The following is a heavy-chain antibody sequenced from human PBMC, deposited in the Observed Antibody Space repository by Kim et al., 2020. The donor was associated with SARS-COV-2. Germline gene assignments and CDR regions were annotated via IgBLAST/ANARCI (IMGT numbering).Heavy chain of an antibody. J-gene: IGHJ6*02. CDR1: GGSISSGSYY. CDR2: IYTSGST. Sequence: SETLSLTCTVSGGSISSGSYYWSWIRQPAGKGLEWIGRIYTSGSTNYNPYLKSRVTISVDTSKNQFSLKLSSVTAADTAVYYCARDSPYYDILTGYFKWGMDVWGQGTTVTVSS. CDR3: ARDSPYYDILTGYFKWGMDV. V-gene: IGHV4-61*02. D-gene: IGHD3-9*01.